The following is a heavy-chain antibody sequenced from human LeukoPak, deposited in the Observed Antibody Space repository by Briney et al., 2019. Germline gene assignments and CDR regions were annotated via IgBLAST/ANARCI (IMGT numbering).Heavy chain of an antibody. V-gene: IGHV3-20*04. J-gene: IGHJ4*02. D-gene: IGHD3-22*01. CDR2: INWNGGST. CDR3: ARVGNYYDSSGYYYVFDY. CDR1: GFTFDDYG. Sequence: GGSLRLSCAASGFTFDDYGMSWVRQAPGKGLEWVSGINWNGGSTGYADPVKGRFTISRDNAKNSLYLQMNSLRAEDTALYYCARVGNYYDSSGYYYVFDYWGQGTLVTVSS.